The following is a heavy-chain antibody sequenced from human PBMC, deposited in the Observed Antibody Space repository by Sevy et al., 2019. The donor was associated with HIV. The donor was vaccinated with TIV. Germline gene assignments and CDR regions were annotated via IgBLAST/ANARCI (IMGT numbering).Heavy chain of an antibody. D-gene: IGHD3-9*01. CDR3: AKDYDILTGYYPFPYYYGMDV. CDR2: ISYDGSNK. V-gene: IGHV3-30*18. Sequence: GGSLRLSCAASGFTFSSYGMHWVRQAPGKGLEWVAVISYDGSNKYYADSVKGRFTISRDNSKNTLYLQMNGLGAEDTALYYCAKDYDILTGYYPFPYYYGMDVWGQGTTVTVSS. J-gene: IGHJ6*02. CDR1: GFTFSSYG.